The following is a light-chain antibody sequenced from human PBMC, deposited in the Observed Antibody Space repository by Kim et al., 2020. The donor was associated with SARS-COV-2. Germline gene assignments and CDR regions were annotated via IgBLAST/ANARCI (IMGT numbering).Light chain of an antibody. V-gene: IGKV2-28*01. CDR2: LGS. J-gene: IGKJ2*03. CDR3: MQVLQTPYS. Sequence: EPASISCRSSQSLLHSNGYNYLDWHVQKPGQSPQLLIYLGSNRTSGVPDRFSGSGSGTDFTLKITRVEPEDFGVYYCMQVLQTPYSFGQGTKLEI. CDR1: QSLLHSNGYNY.